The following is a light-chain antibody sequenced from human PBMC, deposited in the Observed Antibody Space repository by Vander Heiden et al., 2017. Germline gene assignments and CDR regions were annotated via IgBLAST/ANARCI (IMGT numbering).Light chain of an antibody. CDR3: QSADSSGTYASRMV. J-gene: IGLJ2*01. CDR2: KDS. CDR1: ALPKQY. Sequence: SYELTQPPSVSVSPGQTARITCSGDALPKQYAYWYQQKPGQAPVLVIYKDSERPSGIPERFSGSSSGTTVTLTISGVQAEDEADYYCQSADSSGTYASRMVFGGGTKLTVL. V-gene: IGLV3-25*03.